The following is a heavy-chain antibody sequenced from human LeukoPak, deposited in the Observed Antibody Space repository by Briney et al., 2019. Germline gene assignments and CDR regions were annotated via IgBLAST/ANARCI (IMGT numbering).Heavy chain of an antibody. CDR1: GYTFTSYD. CDR2: MNPNGGNT. J-gene: IGHJ6*02. Sequence: GASVKVSCKASGYTFTSYDINWVRQATGQGLEWMGWMNPNGGNTGYAQKFQGRVTMTRNTSISTAYMELSSLRSEDTAVYYCASHPINCSGGSCYSDYYYYGMDVWGQGTTVTVSS. CDR3: ASHPINCSGGSCYSDYYYYGMDV. D-gene: IGHD2-15*01. V-gene: IGHV1-8*01.